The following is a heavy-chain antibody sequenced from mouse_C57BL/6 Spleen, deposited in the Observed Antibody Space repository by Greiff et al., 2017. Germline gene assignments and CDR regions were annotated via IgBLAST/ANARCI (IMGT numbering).Heavy chain of an antibody. J-gene: IGHJ3*01. V-gene: IGHV5-17*01. D-gene: IGHD1-1*01. CDR2: ISSGSSTI. CDR3: ARSYYGTLFAY. CDR1: GFTFSDYG. Sequence: DVQLQESGGGLVKPGGSLKLSCAASGFTFSDYGMHWVRQAPEKGLEWVAYISSGSSTIYYADTVKGRFTISRDNAKNTLFLQMTSLRSEDTAMYYCARSYYGTLFAYWGQGTLVTVSA.